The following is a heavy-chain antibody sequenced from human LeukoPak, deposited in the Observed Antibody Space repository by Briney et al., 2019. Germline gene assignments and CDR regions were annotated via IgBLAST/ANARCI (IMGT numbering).Heavy chain of an antibody. J-gene: IGHJ4*02. CDR1: GGTFSSYA. Sequence: GASVKVSCKASGGTFSSYAISWVRQAPGQGLEWMGGIIPSLGTANYAQKFQGRVTMTRNTSISTAYMELSSLRSEDTAVYYCARGPGLLRYFDWLFRGSYYFDYWGQGTLVTVSS. CDR3: ARGPGLLRYFDWLFRGSYYFDY. D-gene: IGHD3-9*01. CDR2: IIPSLGTA. V-gene: IGHV1-69*05.